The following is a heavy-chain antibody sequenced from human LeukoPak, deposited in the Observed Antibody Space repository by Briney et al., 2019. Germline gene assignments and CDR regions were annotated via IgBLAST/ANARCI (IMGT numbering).Heavy chain of an antibody. D-gene: IGHD4-23*01. V-gene: IGHV1-46*01. CDR1: GYTFTSYC. CDR2: FYPSGGNT. Sequence: GASVKVSCKASGYTFTSYCMHWVRQAPGQGLEWMGIFYPSGGNTHYAQKFQGRVTMTGHMSTSTVYMELNSLRAEDTTVYYCARTTTVVTPWADNDHWGQGTLVTVSS. J-gene: IGHJ4*02. CDR3: ARTTTVVTPWADNDH.